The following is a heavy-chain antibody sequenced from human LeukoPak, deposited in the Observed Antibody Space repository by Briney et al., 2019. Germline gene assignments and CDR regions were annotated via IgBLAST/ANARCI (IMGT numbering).Heavy chain of an antibody. J-gene: IGHJ4*02. V-gene: IGHV2-5*02. CDR2: IYWDDDK. D-gene: IGHD4-17*01. CDR3: AHRYGLGYFDY. CDR1: GFSLSTSGVG. Sequence: SGPTLVNPTQTFTLTCTFSGFSLSTSGVGVGWIRQPPGKALERLALIYWDDDKRYSPSLKSRLTVTKDTSKNQVVLTMTNMDPVDTATYYCAHRYGLGYFDYWGQGTLVTVSS.